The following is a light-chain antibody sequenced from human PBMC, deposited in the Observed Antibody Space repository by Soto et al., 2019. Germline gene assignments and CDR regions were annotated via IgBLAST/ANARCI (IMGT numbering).Light chain of an antibody. J-gene: IGKJ4*01. CDR3: QQYGSSPLT. Sequence: EIGLTQSPGTLSLSPGERATLSCRASQSVSSSFLAWYQQKPGQAPRHLIYGASSRATVIPDRFSGSGSRTDFTFTISRLEPEDFAVYYCQQYGSSPLTFGGGTKVEIK. V-gene: IGKV3-20*01. CDR1: QSVSSSF. CDR2: GAS.